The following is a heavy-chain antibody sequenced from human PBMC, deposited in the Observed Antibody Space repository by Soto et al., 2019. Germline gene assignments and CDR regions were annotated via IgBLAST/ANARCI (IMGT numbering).Heavy chain of an antibody. CDR2: ISGSGGRT. V-gene: IGHV3-23*01. CDR1: GFTFSSYA. Sequence: GGSLRLSCAASGFTFSSYAMSWVRQAPGKGLEWVSGISGSGGRTDYADSMKGRFTISRDNSKNTLYLQMNSLRAEDTAVYYCAKFYTYYFDSSGYYCDYWGPGTLVTVS. CDR3: AKFYTYYFDSSGYYCDY. D-gene: IGHD3-22*01. J-gene: IGHJ4*02.